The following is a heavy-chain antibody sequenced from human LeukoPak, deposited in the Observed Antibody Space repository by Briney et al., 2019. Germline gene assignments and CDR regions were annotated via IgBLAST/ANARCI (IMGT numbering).Heavy chain of an antibody. V-gene: IGHV4-30-4*01. CDR2: YTASP. CDR3: ARDSAPNLLAYFDY. J-gene: IGHJ4*02. D-gene: IGHD2/OR15-2a*01. CDR1: GGSIRSGDYY. Sequence: SETLSLTCTVSGGSIRSGDYYWSWIRQPPGKGLEWIGYTASPYHNPSLKSRVTISIDTSKNQFSLRLNSVTAADTAVYYCARDSAPNLLAYFDYWGQGILVTVSS.